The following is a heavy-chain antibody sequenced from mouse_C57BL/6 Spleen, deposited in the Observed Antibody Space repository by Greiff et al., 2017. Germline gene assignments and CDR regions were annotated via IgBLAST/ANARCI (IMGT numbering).Heavy chain of an antibody. D-gene: IGHD1-1*01. CDR2: IYIGNGYT. CDR3: TRSDYYYGSSYYFDY. Sequence: VQLMESGAELVRPGSSVKMSCTTSGYTFTSYGINWVKQRPGQGLEWIGYIYIGNGYTEYNEKFKGKATLTSDTSSSTAYMQLSSLTSEDSAIYFCTRSDYYYGSSYYFDYWGQGTTLTVSS. CDR1: GYTFTSYG. V-gene: IGHV1-58*01. J-gene: IGHJ2*01.